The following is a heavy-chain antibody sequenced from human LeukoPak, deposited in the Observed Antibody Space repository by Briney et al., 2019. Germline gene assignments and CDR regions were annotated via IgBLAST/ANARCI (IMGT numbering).Heavy chain of an antibody. CDR2: IYYSGST. CDR3: ARDREEGYFDY. CDR1: GGSISSYY. D-gene: IGHD1-26*01. Sequence: SETLPLTCTVSGGSISSYYWSWLRQPPGKGLEWIGYIYYSGSTNYNPSLKSRVTISVDTSKNQFSLKLSSVTAADTAVYYCARDREEGYFDYWGQGTLVTVSS. J-gene: IGHJ4*02. V-gene: IGHV4-59*01.